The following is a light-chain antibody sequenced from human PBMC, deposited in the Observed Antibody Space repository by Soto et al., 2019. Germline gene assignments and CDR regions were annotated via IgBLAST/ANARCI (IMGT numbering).Light chain of an antibody. CDR3: QTYNSVLL. Sequence: DIQMTQSPSSLSASVGDRVTITCRASQGISNYIAWYQQKPGKAPKLLISVASTLQSGVPSRFSGSGSGTDFTITISSLKHEDGATYSCQTYNSVLLFGPGTKVDIK. CDR2: VAS. J-gene: IGKJ3*01. CDR1: QGISNY. V-gene: IGKV1-27*01.